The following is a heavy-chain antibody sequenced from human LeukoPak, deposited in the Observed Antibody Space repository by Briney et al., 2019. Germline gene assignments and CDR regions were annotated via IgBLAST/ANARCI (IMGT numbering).Heavy chain of an antibody. J-gene: IGHJ5*02. Sequence: SETLSLTCAVYGGSFSGYYWSWIRQPPGKGLEWIGEINHSGSTNYNPSLKSRVTISVDTSKNQFSLKLSSVTAADTAVYYCARWPLWLKEGFDPWGQGTLVTVSS. V-gene: IGHV4-34*01. CDR2: INHSGST. CDR1: GGSFSGYY. CDR3: ARWPLWLKEGFDP. D-gene: IGHD5-18*01.